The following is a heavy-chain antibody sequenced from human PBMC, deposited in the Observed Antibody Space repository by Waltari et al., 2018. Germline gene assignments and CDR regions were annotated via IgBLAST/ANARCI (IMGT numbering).Heavy chain of an antibody. CDR1: GFNFSNYA. Sequence: EVQLLESGGDLEQPGGSLRISCVGSGFNFSNYAMNWVRQAPGKGLEWGSTMGGTGEYTYYADSVKGRVTISRDNSKNTVFLHMNNLRVEDTAIYFCAKDQAEWLVLDGYFDSWGQGTPVTVSS. CDR2: MGGTGEYT. D-gene: IGHD6-19*01. V-gene: IGHV3-23*01. J-gene: IGHJ4*02. CDR3: AKDQAEWLVLDGYFDS.